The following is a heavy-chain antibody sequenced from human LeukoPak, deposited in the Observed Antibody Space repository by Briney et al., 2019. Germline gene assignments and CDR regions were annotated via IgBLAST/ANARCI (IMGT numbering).Heavy chain of an antibody. CDR1: GFTFSSYA. Sequence: GRSLRLSCAASGFTFSSYAMHWVRQAPGKGVEWVAVISYDGSNKYYADSVKDRFTISRDNSKNTLYLQMHSLRAEDTAVYYCAKDGGNWYFDLWGGGSLVTVSS. V-gene: IGHV3-30-3*01. J-gene: IGHJ2*01. CDR2: ISYDGSNK. CDR3: AKDGGNWYFDL. D-gene: IGHD1-14*01.